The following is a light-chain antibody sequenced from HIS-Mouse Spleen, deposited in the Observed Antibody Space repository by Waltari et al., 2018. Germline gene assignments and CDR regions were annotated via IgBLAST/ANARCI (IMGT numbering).Light chain of an antibody. CDR2: AAS. V-gene: IGKV2-28*01. CDR1: QSLLHSNGYNY. Sequence: DIVMTQSPLSLPVTPGEPASISCRSSQSLLHSNGYNYLDWYLQKPGQSPQLLIYAASTLQSGVPSRFSGSGSGTEFTLTISSLQPEDFATYYCQQLNSYPPTFGQGTKVEIK. J-gene: IGKJ1*01. CDR3: QQLNSYPPT.